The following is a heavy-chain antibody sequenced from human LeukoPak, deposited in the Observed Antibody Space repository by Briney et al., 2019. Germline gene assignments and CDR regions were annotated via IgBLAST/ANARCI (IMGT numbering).Heavy chain of an antibody. CDR1: GGPIITTNYF. CDR3: ARDYYDSRGEAFDI. D-gene: IGHD3-22*01. Sequence: SETLSLTCTVSGGPIITTNYFWGWLRQPPGKGLEWIGTVFYSGSTYYNPSLKSRVTISVDTSKNQFSLKLNSVTAADTAVYYCARDYYDSRGEAFDIWGQGTMVTVSS. CDR2: VFYSGST. V-gene: IGHV4-39*07. J-gene: IGHJ3*02.